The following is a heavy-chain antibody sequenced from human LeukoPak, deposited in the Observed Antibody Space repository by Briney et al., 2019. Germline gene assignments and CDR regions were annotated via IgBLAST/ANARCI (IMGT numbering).Heavy chain of an antibody. J-gene: IGHJ3*02. V-gene: IGHV4-34*01. CDR3: ARAHTVTTFLSAFDI. CDR1: GGSFSGYY. D-gene: IGHD4-17*01. Sequence: SETLSLTCAVYGGSFSGYYWSWVRQPPGKGLEWIGEINHSGSTNYNPSLKSRVTISVDTSKNQFSLKLSSVTAADTAVYYCARAHTVTTFLSAFDIWGQGTMVTVSS. CDR2: INHSGST.